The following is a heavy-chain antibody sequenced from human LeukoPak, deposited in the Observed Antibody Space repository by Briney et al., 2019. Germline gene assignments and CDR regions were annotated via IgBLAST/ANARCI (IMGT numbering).Heavy chain of an antibody. CDR1: GFTVDDTY. CDR2: VYSGGRT. CDR3: ARQAAAGLDY. V-gene: IGHV3-66*02. J-gene: IGHJ4*02. Sequence: GGSLRLSCAASGFTVDDTYMSWVRQAPGKGLEWVSVVYSGGRTFYADSVKGRFIISRDNSKNTVYLQTNSLRTDDTAVYYCARQAAAGLDYWGQGTLVTVSS. D-gene: IGHD6-13*01.